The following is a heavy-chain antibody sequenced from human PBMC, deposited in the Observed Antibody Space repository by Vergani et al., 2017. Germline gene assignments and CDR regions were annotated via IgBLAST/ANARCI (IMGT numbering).Heavy chain of an antibody. J-gene: IGHJ4*02. CDR2: ISAYNGNT. D-gene: IGHD3-10*01. V-gene: IGHV1-18*01. Sequence: QVQLVQSGAEVKKPGASVKVSCKASGGTFSSYAISWVRQAPGQGLEWMGWISAYNGNTNYAQKLQGRVTMTTDTSTSTAYMELRSLRSDDTAVYYCARDWLEEWFGELTGHWGQGTLVTVSS. CDR3: ARDWLEEWFGELTGH. CDR1: GGTFSSYA.